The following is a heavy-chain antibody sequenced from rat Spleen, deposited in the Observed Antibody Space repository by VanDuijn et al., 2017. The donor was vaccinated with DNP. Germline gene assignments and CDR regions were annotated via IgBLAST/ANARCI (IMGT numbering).Heavy chain of an antibody. CDR2: INKDSSTI. CDR3: ARGPHYGVFLDYFDY. J-gene: IGHJ2*01. CDR1: GFTFSNSG. V-gene: IGHV4-2*01. Sequence: EVQLVESGGGLVQPGRSMKLSCAASGFTFSNSGMAWVRQAPGKGLEWIGEINKDSSTITYTPSLKEKFTISRDNAQNTLYLQLSKLGSEDTAIYYCARGPHYGVFLDYFDYWGQGVMVTVSS. D-gene: IGHD1-11*01.